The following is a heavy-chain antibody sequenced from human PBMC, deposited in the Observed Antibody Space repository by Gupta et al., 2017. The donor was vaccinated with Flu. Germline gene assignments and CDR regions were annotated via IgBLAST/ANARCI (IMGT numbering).Heavy chain of an antibody. CDR1: SSYD. CDR2: ISSSGST. Sequence: SSYDMSWVRQAPGRRLEWISFISSSGSTYYGDPVRGRFTISRDNAKNSLYLQMSGLRDEDTAIYYCARGHWDNWGQGTLVTVSS. CDR3: ARGHWDN. J-gene: IGHJ4*02. V-gene: IGHV3-48*03.